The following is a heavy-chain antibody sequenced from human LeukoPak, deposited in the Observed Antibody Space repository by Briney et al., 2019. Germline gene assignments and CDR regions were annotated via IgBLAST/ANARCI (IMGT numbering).Heavy chain of an antibody. CDR1: GFTFSSFT. CDR2: MSGSGRST. D-gene: IGHD4-17*01. CDR3: AKIPYGDYVLDYYYYMDA. J-gene: IGHJ6*03. Sequence: GGSLRLSCAASGFTFSSFTMSWVRQAPGKGLEWVSAMSGSGRSTYYADSVKGRFTISRDNSKNTLYLQMYSLRAEDTAVYYCAKIPYGDYVLDYYYYMDAWGKGTTVTISS. V-gene: IGHV3-23*01.